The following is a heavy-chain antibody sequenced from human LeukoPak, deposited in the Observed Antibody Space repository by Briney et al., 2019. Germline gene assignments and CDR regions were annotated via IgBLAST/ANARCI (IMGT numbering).Heavy chain of an antibody. V-gene: IGHV1-46*01. CDR2: INPSGSSA. CDR3: ARDNSVGETAWWFDP. J-gene: IGHJ5*02. Sequence: GSVRVSCAASGYSFTSYYMRWVRQAPGQGLEWMGFINPSGSSAAYAQNFQGRLTITRDIFTSTDYMELTSLTSHDTAVYYCARDNSVGETAWWFDPWGQGTLVTVSS. CDR1: GYSFTSYY. D-gene: IGHD1-26*01.